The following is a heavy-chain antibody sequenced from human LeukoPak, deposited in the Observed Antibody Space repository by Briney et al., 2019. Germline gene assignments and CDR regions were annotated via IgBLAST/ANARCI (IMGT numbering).Heavy chain of an antibody. D-gene: IGHD2-2*02. V-gene: IGHV1-18*01. CDR1: GYPFTSYY. Sequence: VASVKVSCKASGYPFTSYYINWVRQAPGQGLEWMGWISVYNGDTNYAQNLQGRVTMTTDTSTDTAYMELRSLRSDDTAVYYCARDGLSYTNPNNWFDPWGQGTLVTVSS. J-gene: IGHJ5*02. CDR2: ISVYNGDT. CDR3: ARDGLSYTNPNNWFDP.